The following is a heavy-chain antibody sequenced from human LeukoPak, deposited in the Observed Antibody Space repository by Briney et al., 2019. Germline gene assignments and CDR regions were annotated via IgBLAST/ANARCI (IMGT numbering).Heavy chain of an antibody. D-gene: IGHD2-15*01. J-gene: IGHJ6*03. CDR1: GGSISSYY. CDR3: ARGKGGGSSSGYYYYYMDV. CDR2: IYYSGST. Sequence: PSETLSLTCTVSGGSISSYYWSWIRQPPGKGLEWIGYIYYSGSTNYNPSLKSRVTISVDTSKNQFSLKLSSVTAADTAVYYCARGKGGGSSSGYYYYYMDVWGKGTTVTVSS. V-gene: IGHV4-59*01.